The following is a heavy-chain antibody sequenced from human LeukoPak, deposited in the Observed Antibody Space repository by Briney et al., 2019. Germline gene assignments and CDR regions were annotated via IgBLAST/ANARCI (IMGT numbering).Heavy chain of an antibody. D-gene: IGHD3-10*01. Sequence: GGSLRLSCAASGFTFSSYGMHWVRQAPGKGLEWVAVISYDGSNKYYADSVKGRFTISRDNSKNTLYLQMNSLRAEDTAVYYCTKTTRGIWFGEFDYYYYGMGVWGQGTTVTVSS. V-gene: IGHV3-30*18. CDR3: TKTTRGIWFGEFDYYYYGMGV. J-gene: IGHJ6*02. CDR1: GFTFSSYG. CDR2: ISYDGSNK.